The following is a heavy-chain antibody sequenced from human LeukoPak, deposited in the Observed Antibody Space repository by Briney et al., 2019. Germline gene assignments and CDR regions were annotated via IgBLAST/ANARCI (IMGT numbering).Heavy chain of an antibody. CDR2: IYSGGST. Sequence: GGSLRLSCAASGFTVSSNYMSWVRQAPGKGLEWVSVIYSGGSTYYADSVKGRFTISRDNSKNTLYLQMNSLRAEDTAVYYCAKDRNTMIVVVITTAFDYWGQGTLVTVSS. CDR1: GFTVSSNY. V-gene: IGHV3-53*01. J-gene: IGHJ4*02. CDR3: AKDRNTMIVVVITTAFDY. D-gene: IGHD3-22*01.